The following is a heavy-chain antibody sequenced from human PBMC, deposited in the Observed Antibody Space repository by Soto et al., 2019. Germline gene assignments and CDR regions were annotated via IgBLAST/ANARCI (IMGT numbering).Heavy chain of an antibody. CDR2: ISYDGSKK. Sequence: QVQLVESGGGVVQPGRSLRLSCAASGFTFSSYAMHWVRQAPGKGLEWVAVISYDGSKKYYADSVKGRFTISRDNSKNSLYLQMNSLRAEDTAVYYCARDGENSSWFYYYYYGMDVWGQGTTVTVSS. V-gene: IGHV3-30-3*01. CDR3: ARDGENSSWFYYYYYGMDV. J-gene: IGHJ6*02. D-gene: IGHD6-13*01. CDR1: GFTFSSYA.